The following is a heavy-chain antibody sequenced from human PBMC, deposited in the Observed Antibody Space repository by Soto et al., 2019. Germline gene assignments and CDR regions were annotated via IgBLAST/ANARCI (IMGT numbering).Heavy chain of an antibody. CDR3: ARDGIGPYYFDY. Sequence: QVQLVQSGAEVKKPGSSVKVSCKASGGTFSSYTISWVRQAPGQGLEWMGRIIPILGIANYAQKFQGRVTITAHKSTSTAYMELSSVRSEDTAVYSCARDGIGPYYFDYWGQGPLVTVSS. J-gene: IGHJ4*02. CDR1: GGTFSSYT. V-gene: IGHV1-69*08. CDR2: IIPILGIA. D-gene: IGHD1-26*01.